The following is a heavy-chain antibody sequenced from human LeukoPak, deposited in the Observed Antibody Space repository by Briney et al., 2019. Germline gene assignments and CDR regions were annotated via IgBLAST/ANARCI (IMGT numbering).Heavy chain of an antibody. D-gene: IGHD6-6*01. CDR3: ARLSSTLYYSMDV. Sequence: NTSETLSPTCAVSGGSISSYYWTWIRQPPGKGLEWVGYIQNSAIYRAKIKSSPSLQSRVSLSIDTSKNQVSLTVNSVTAADTAVYYRARLSSTLYYSMDVWGPGTAVTVSS. J-gene: IGHJ6*02. V-gene: IGHV4-59*08. CDR1: GGSISSYY. CDR2: IQNSAIYRAKI.